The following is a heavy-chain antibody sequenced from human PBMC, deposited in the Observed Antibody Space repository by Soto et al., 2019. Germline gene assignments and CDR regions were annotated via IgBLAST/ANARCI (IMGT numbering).Heavy chain of an antibody. CDR3: ARDPRLVLHYYYYGMDV. V-gene: IGHV1-18*04. CDR1: GYTFTSYG. CDR2: ISAYNGNT. J-gene: IGHJ6*02. D-gene: IGHD6-19*01. Sequence: QVQLVQSGAEVKKPGASVKVSCKASGYTFTSYGISWVRQAPGQGLEWMGWISAYNGNTNYAQKLQGRVTMTTDTSTSTAYMELRSLRSDDTAVYYCARDPRLVLHYYYYGMDVWGQGTTVTVSS.